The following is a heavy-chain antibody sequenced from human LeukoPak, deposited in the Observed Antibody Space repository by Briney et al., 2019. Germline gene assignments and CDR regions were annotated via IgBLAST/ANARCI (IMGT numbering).Heavy chain of an antibody. CDR2: ISGSGDNT. CDR1: GGSFSGYY. D-gene: IGHD3-22*01. CDR3: AKGSYYDSSGSFYFDY. J-gene: IGHJ4*02. Sequence: HASETLSLTCAVYGGSFSGYYWSWVRQAPGKGLEWVSGISGSGDNTYYADSVKGRFTISRDNSKNTLYVQVNSLGTEDTAAYYCAKGSYYDSSGSFYFDYWGQGTLVTVSS. V-gene: IGHV3-23*01.